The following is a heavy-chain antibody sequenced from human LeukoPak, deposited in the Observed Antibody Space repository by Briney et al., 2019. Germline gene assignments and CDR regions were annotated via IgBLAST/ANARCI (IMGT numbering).Heavy chain of an antibody. CDR2: ISSSGSTI. Sequence: PGGSLGLSCAASGFTFSSYEMNWVRQAPGKGLEWVSYISSSGSTIYYADAVKGRFTISRDNAKNSLYLQMNSLRAEDTAVYYCARGGELLGFDYWGQGTLVTVSS. CDR1: GFTFSSYE. CDR3: ARGGELLGFDY. V-gene: IGHV3-48*03. D-gene: IGHD1-26*01. J-gene: IGHJ4*02.